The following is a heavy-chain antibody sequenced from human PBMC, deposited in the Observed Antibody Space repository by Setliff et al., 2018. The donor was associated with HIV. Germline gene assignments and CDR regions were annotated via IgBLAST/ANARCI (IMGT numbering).Heavy chain of an antibody. CDR1: GFTFSSYS. Sequence: GGSLRLSCAASGFTFSSYSMNWIRQAPGKGLEWVSSISSSSSYIYYADSVKGRSTISRDNAKNSLYLQMNSLRAEDTAVYYCARSNCGGDCDAFDIWGQGTMVTVSS. CDR2: ISSSSSYI. CDR3: ARSNCGGDCDAFDI. D-gene: IGHD2-21*02. V-gene: IGHV3-21*01. J-gene: IGHJ3*02.